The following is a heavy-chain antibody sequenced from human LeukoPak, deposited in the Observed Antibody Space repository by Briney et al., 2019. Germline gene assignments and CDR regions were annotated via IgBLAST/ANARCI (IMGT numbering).Heavy chain of an antibody. CDR2: IWYDGSNK. J-gene: IGHJ3*02. Sequence: GGSLRLSCAASGFTFSSYGMHWVRQAPGKGLEWVAVIWYDGSNKYYADSVKGRFTISRDNSKNTLYLQMNSLRAEDTAVYYCAKDPYDSSGYYFLKHDAFDIWGQGTMVTVSS. CDR3: AKDPYDSSGYYFLKHDAFDI. D-gene: IGHD3-22*01. CDR1: GFTFSSYG. V-gene: IGHV3-33*06.